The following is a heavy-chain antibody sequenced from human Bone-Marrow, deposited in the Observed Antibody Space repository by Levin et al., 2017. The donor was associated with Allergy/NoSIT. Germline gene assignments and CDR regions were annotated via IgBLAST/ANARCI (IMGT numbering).Heavy chain of an antibody. D-gene: IGHD2-8*01. CDR2: VSGSGGST. V-gene: IGHV3-23*01. CDR3: ARPALYCTNGGCSQDYYSGMYV. J-gene: IGHJ6*02. CDR1: GFTFSNFA. Sequence: GGSLRLSCAASGFTFSNFAMNWVRQAPGKGLEWVSAVSGSGGSTYYADSVKGRFTISRDNSKNTLWLQMNSLRADDTAVSDCARPALYCTNGGCSQDYYSGMYVWGQGTTVTVSS.